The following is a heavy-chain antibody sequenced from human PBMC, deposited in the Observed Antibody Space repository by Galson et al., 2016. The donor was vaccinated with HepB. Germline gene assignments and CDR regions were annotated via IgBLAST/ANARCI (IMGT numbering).Heavy chain of an antibody. J-gene: IGHJ4*02. CDR2: IWHDGSNK. CDR3: ARGHYDSRGPPEWH. D-gene: IGHD3-22*01. Sequence: SLRLSCAASGFTFSTSGMHWVRQAPGKGLEWVAGIWHDGSNKYYADSVKGRFTISRDNSKNTLYLQMNSLRGEDTAVYYCARGHYDSRGPPEWHWGQGTLVTVSS. CDR1: GFTFSTSG. V-gene: IGHV3-33*01.